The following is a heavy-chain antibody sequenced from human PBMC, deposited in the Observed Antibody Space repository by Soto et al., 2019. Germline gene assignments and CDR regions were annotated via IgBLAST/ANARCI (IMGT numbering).Heavy chain of an antibody. V-gene: IGHV1-18*01. Sequence: QVQLVQSGAEVKKPGASVKVSCKASGYTFTSYGISWVRQAPGQGLEWMGWISAYNGNTNYAQKLQGRVTMTSDTSTSTAYMELRSLRSDDTAVYYCARDQLGYSSGWYLDYWGQGTLVTVSS. CDR3: ARDQLGYSSGWYLDY. D-gene: IGHD6-19*01. CDR2: ISAYNGNT. CDR1: GYTFTSYG. J-gene: IGHJ4*02.